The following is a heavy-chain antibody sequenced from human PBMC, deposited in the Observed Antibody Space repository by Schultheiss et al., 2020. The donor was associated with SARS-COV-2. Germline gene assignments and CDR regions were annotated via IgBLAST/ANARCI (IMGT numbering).Heavy chain of an antibody. CDR2: ISSSSSTI. D-gene: IGHD3-22*01. J-gene: IGHJ3*02. CDR1: GFTFSSYA. Sequence: GGSLRLSCAASGFTFSSYAMSWVRQAPGKGLEWVSYISSSSSTIYYADSVKGRFTISRDNAKNSLYLQMNSLRAEDTAVYYCARITMIVVVTTHHDAFDIWGQGTMVTVSS. CDR3: ARITMIVVVTTHHDAFDI. V-gene: IGHV3-48*04.